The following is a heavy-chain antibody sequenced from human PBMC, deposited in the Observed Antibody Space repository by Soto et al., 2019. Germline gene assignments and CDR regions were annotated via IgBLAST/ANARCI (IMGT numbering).Heavy chain of an antibody. D-gene: IGHD3-10*01. Sequence: QVQLVQSGAEVKKPGSSVKVSCKTSGVSFNNNGIGWVRQAPGHGLEWMGGVSTPFRTSNYARKFQGIISITADASTGTVNMELSSLTSDDTAHYYCARVLYYGSGIYSPYGMDVWGQGTTVTVSS. V-gene: IGHV1-69*01. CDR2: VSTPFRTS. CDR3: ARVLYYGSGIYSPYGMDV. CDR1: GVSFNNNG. J-gene: IGHJ6*02.